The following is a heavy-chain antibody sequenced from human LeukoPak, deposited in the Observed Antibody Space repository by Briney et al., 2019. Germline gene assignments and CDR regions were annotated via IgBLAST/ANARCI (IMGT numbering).Heavy chain of an antibody. V-gene: IGHV4-59*01. D-gene: IGHD5-18*01. CDR3: ARDKRHSSGRYFAH. CDR1: GDSISTYH. CDR2: MQSSGNS. J-gene: IGHJ4*02. Sequence: PSETLSLTCSVSGDSISTYHWNWVRERPGKGLEWIGYMQSSGNSNYNPSLKSRVFMSVDTSKNQFVLNLMSVTAADTAVYYCARDKRHSSGRYFAHWGQGMLVSVSS.